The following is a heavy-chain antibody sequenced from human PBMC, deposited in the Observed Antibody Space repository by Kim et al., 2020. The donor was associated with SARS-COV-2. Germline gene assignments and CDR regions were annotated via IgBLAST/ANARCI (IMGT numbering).Heavy chain of an antibody. Sequence: YYADSVKGRFTISRDNSKNTLYLQMNSLRAEDTAVYYCAKEDSMIGCMDVWGQGTTVTVSS. CDR3: AKEDSMIGCMDV. J-gene: IGHJ6*02. D-gene: IGHD3-22*01. V-gene: IGHV3-23*01.